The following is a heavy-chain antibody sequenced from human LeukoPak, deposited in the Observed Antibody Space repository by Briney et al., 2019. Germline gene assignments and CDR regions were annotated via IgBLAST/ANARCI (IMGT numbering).Heavy chain of an antibody. V-gene: IGHV3-7*01. CDR3: ARDAYCSGGSCYVY. J-gene: IGHJ4*02. CDR1: GFTFSSYW. Sequence: SGGSLRLSCAASGFTFSSYWMSWVRQAPGKGLEWVANINQDGSEKNYVDSVKGRFTISRDNAENSLDLQMNSLRVEDTAVYYCARDAYCSGGSCYVYWGQGTLVTVSS. CDR2: INQDGSEK. D-gene: IGHD2-15*01.